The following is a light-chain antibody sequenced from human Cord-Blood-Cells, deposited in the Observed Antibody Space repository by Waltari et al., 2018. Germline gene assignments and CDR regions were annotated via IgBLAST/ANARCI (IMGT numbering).Light chain of an antibody. J-gene: IGKJ4*01. CDR1: QSVSSY. CDR3: GQRCHWPLT. V-gene: IGKV3-11*01. CDR2: DAS. Sequence: MFTHSHATLSLSPGQRATLTCRARQSVSSYLAWHQQKPGQAPRLLIYDASHRATGIPARFSSVGSGTDFTRTIRRLEPADFAVCYCGQRCHWPLTFGGGAKVE.